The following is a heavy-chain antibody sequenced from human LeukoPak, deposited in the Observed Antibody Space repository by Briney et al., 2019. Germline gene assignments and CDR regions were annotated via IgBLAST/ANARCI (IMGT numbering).Heavy chain of an antibody. J-gene: IGHJ4*02. CDR3: ARTDCSGGSCYFDY. CDR2: IYYSGST. Sequence: SETLSLTCTVSGGSISSYYWSWIRQPPGKGPEWIGYIYYSGSTNYNPSLKSRVTISVDTSKNQFSLKLSSVTAADTAVYYCARTDCSGGSCYFDYWGQGTLVTVSS. D-gene: IGHD2-15*01. V-gene: IGHV4-59*01. CDR1: GGSISSYY.